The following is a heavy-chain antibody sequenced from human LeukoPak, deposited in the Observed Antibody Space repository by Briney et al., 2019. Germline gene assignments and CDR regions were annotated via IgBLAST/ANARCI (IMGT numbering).Heavy chain of an antibody. J-gene: IGHJ4*02. CDR2: INHSGST. D-gene: IGHD3-10*01. CDR3: ARGRYGSGSYYDDY. V-gene: IGHV4-34*01. CDR1: GGSFSGYY. Sequence: SETLSLTCAVYGGSFSGYYWSWIRQPPGKGLEWIGGINHSGSTNYNPSLKSRVTISVDTSKNQFSLKLSSVTAADTAVYYCARGRYGSGSYYDDYWGQGTLVTVSS.